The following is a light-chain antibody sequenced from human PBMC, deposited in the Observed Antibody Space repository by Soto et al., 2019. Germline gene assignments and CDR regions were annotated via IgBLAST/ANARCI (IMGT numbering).Light chain of an antibody. Sequence: QSALTQPSSVSGSPGQSFTISCTGTSSDVGGYNYVSWYQQHPGKAPKLMIYDVSNRPSGVSNRFSGSKSGNTASLTISGLQAEDEADYYCSSYTSSSRYVFGTGTKVPVL. V-gene: IGLV2-14*01. J-gene: IGLJ1*01. CDR1: SSDVGGYNY. CDR3: SSYTSSSRYV. CDR2: DVS.